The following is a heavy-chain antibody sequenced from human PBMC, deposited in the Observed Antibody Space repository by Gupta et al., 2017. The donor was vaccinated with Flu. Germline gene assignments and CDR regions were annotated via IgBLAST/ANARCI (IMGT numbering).Heavy chain of an antibody. Sequence: FWGWIRQPPGKGLEWIGSIYYSGITYYNPSLKSRVTMSLDTSKNQFSLKLSSVTAADTAVYYCARRAYFDSGFLYYFDYWGQGTLVTVSS. J-gene: IGHJ4*02. D-gene: IGHD3-22*01. CDR3: ARRAYFDSGFLYYFDY. CDR2: IYYSGIT. V-gene: IGHV4-39*01. CDR1: F.